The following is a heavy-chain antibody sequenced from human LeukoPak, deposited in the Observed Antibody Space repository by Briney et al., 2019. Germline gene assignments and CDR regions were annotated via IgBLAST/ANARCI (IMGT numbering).Heavy chain of an antibody. CDR1: GGSISSGSHY. CDR2: IYTSGST. Sequence: PSQTLSLTCTVSGGSISSGSHYWSWIRQPAGKGLEWVGRIYTSGSTNYNPSLKSRVTISVDTSKNQFSLKLSSVTAADTAVYYCAREVVTPLYFDYWGQGTLVTVSS. J-gene: IGHJ4*02. D-gene: IGHD4-23*01. CDR3: AREVVTPLYFDY. V-gene: IGHV4-61*02.